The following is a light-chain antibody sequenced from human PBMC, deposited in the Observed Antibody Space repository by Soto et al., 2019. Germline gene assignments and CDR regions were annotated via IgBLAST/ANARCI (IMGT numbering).Light chain of an antibody. V-gene: IGKV1-5*01. CDR1: QSISSY. CDR2: DAS. J-gene: IGKJ5*01. CDR3: KQYNSYSN. Sequence: DIQMTQSPSSLSASVGDRVTITCRASQSISSYLNWYQQKPGKAPKLLIYDASSLESGVPSRFSGSGSGTEFTLTISSLQPDDFATYYCKQYNSYSNFGQGTRLEIK.